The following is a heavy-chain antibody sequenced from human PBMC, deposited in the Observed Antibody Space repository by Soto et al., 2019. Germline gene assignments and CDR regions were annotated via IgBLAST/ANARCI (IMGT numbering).Heavy chain of an antibody. J-gene: IGHJ4*02. V-gene: IGHV3-48*03. CDR2: ISSSGSII. CDR1: AFTFSSYG. Sequence: EVQLVESGGGLVQPGGSLRLSCAASAFTFSSYGINWVRQAPGKGLEWVSYISSSGSIIYYADSVKGRFTISRDNARNALYLQMNSLRAEDTAVYYCARGAVRMVGALDYWGQGTLVTVSS. D-gene: IGHD1-26*01. CDR3: ARGAVRMVGALDY.